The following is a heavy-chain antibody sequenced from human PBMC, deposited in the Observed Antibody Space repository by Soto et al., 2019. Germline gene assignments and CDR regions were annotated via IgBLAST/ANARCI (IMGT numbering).Heavy chain of an antibody. D-gene: IGHD2-21*02. CDR3: ARPRTTVVTQAYFDH. CDR1: GESISSSSYY. CDR2: TYYSGRT. Sequence: NPSETLSLTCIVSGESISSSSYYWGWIRQPPGKGLEWIGSTYYSGRTYYNPSFKSRVTISIDTSKTQFSLKLSSVTATDTAVYYCARPRTTVVTQAYFDHWGQGALVTVSS. V-gene: IGHV4-39*01. J-gene: IGHJ4*02.